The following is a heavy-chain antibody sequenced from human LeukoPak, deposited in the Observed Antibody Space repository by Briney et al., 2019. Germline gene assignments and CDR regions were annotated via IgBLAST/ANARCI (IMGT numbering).Heavy chain of an antibody. V-gene: IGHV1-46*01. CDR1: GYTFTSYY. Sequence: EASVKVSCKASGYTFTSYYMHWVRQAPGQGLEWTGIINPSGGSTSYAQKFQGRVTMTRDTSTSTVYMELSSLRSEDTAVYYCARDYDPYYYDSSGSYYFDYWGQGTLVTVSS. D-gene: IGHD3-22*01. J-gene: IGHJ4*02. CDR3: ARDYDPYYYDSSGSYYFDY. CDR2: INPSGGST.